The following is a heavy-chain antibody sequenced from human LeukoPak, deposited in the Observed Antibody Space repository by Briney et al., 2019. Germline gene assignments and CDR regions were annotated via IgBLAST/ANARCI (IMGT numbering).Heavy chain of an antibody. J-gene: IGHJ3*02. CDR2: IYTSGST. CDR1: GGSISSGNYY. Sequence: SETLSLTCTVSGGSISSGNYYWNWIRQPAAKGLEWIGRIYTSGSTNYNPSLKSRVTISVDTSKNQFSLKLSSVTAADTAVYYCARHYYGGSGAFDIWGQGTMVTVS. D-gene: IGHD4-23*01. CDR3: ARHYYGGSGAFDI. V-gene: IGHV4-61*02.